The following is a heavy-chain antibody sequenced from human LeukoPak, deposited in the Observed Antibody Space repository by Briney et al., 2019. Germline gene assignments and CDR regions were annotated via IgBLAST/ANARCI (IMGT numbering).Heavy chain of an antibody. J-gene: IGHJ4*02. V-gene: IGHV3-30-3*01. CDR3: VMPTAIDY. Sequence: PGRSLKLSCAASGFTFSSSAMHWVRQAPGKGLEWVTHIPYDGSNKYYPDSVNGRFTISRDNSNNPLYLQMNTLRAEDTAVYYCVMPTAIDYWGQGTLVTVSS. D-gene: IGHD2-21*02. CDR1: GFTFSSSA. CDR2: IPYDGSNK.